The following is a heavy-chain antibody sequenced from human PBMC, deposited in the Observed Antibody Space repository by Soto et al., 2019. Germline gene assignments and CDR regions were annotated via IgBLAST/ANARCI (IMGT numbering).Heavy chain of an antibody. CDR1: WVNCNDFG. CDR3: ARDSSHYYDSSGYSY. Sequence: RHPYRAAWVNCNDFGVSRVRQATGKGLEWVSAITGSGGSTYYADSVKGRFTISRDNSKNTLYLQMNSLRAEDTAVYYCARDSSHYYDSSGYSYWGQGTLVTVSS. V-gene: IGHV3-23*01. J-gene: IGHJ4*02. CDR2: ITGSGGST. D-gene: IGHD3-22*01.